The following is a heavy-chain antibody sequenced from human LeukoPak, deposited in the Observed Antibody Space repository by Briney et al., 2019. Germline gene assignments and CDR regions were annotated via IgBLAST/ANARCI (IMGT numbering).Heavy chain of an antibody. D-gene: IGHD3-22*01. CDR2: INHSGST. CDR1: GGSFSGYY. Sequence: SETLSLTCAVYGGSFSGYYWSWIRQPPGKGLEWIGEINHSGSTNYNPSLMSRVTISVDTSKNQFSLKLSSVTAADTAVYYCARPYYYDSSGYYGQWGQGTLVTVSS. CDR3: ARPYYYDSSGYYGQ. V-gene: IGHV4-34*01. J-gene: IGHJ4*02.